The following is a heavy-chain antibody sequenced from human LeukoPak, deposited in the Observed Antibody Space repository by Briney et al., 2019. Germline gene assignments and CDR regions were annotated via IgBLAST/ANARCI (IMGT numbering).Heavy chain of an antibody. CDR2: MYYSGET. V-gene: IGHV4-59*02. CDR3: ARHHSGWHFDS. CDR1: GDFVGSYY. Sequence: SETLSLTCSVSGDFVGSYYWSWIRQPPGKGLEWIGCMYYSGETHYNPSLQSRVSVSIDTSKNQFSLKVYSLTAADTAVYYCARHHSGWHFDSWGQGIPVTVSS. D-gene: IGHD6-19*01. J-gene: IGHJ4*02.